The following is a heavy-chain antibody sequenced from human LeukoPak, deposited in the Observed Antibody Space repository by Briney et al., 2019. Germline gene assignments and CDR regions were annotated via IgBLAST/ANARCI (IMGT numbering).Heavy chain of an antibody. Sequence: GGSLRLSCATSGFTFDAYAMNWVRQASGKGLEWVSGISVVDGNAYYADSVKGRFTISRDSSRNTLYLQMDSLRAEDTAIYFCAKDLSGSGAYYNSAFDVWGQGTRVTVSS. V-gene: IGHV3-23*01. J-gene: IGHJ3*01. CDR3: AKDLSGSGAYYNSAFDV. CDR1: GFTFDAYA. CDR2: ISVVDGNA. D-gene: IGHD3-10*01.